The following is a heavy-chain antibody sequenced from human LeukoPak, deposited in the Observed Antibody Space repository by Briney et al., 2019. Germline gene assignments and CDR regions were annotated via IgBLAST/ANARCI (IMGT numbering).Heavy chain of an antibody. D-gene: IGHD5-12*01. Sequence: GGSLRLSCAASGVTVSSNYMTWVRQAPGKGLEWVSVIYSSGSTYYADSVKGRFTISRGNSRNILYLQMDSLRGEDTAVYYCARDAIVAAFDYWGQGTLVTVSS. CDR1: GVTVSSNY. CDR3: ARDAIVAAFDY. J-gene: IGHJ4*02. V-gene: IGHV3-66*01. CDR2: IYSSGST.